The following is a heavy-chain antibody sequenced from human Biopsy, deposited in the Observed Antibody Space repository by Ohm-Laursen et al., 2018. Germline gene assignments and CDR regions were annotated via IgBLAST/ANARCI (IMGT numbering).Heavy chain of an antibody. D-gene: IGHD6-6*01. Sequence: GSLRLSCAASGFTFSGFSMNWVRQAPGKGLEWVSSISASGNHIYYTDSVKGRFTVSRDNGKNSLYLQLNSLRAEDTAVYYCARDSRRTAREGGMDVWGQGTTVTVSS. V-gene: IGHV3-21*01. CDR2: ISASGNHI. J-gene: IGHJ6*02. CDR3: ARDSRRTAREGGMDV. CDR1: GFTFSGFS.